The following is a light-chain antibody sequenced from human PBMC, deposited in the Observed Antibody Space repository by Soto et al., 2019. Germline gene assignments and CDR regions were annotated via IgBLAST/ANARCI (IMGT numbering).Light chain of an antibody. CDR3: AAWDDSLNGVV. CDR1: SSNIGSNS. Sequence: QSVLTQPPSASGTPGQRVTISCSGSSSNIGSNSVDWYQQLPGTDPKLLMYSSNQRPSGVPDSFSGSKSGTSASLAIRGLESEDEADYYCAAWDDSLNGVVFGGGTKLTVL. J-gene: IGLJ2*01. V-gene: IGLV1-44*01. CDR2: SSN.